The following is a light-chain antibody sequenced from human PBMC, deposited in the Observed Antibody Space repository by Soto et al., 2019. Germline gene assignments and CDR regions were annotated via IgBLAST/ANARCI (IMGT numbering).Light chain of an antibody. CDR2: DVS. CDR1: SSDVGGYNY. Sequence: QSVLTQLRSVSGSPGQSVTISCTGTSSDVGGYNYVSWYQQHPGKAPKLMIYDVSKRPSGVPDRFSGSKSGNTASLTISGLQAEDEADYYCCSYAGSYTFVVFGGGTKVTVL. CDR3: CSYAGSYTFVV. V-gene: IGLV2-11*01. J-gene: IGLJ2*01.